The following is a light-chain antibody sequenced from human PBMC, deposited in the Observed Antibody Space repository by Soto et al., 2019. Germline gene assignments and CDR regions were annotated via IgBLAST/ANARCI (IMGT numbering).Light chain of an antibody. Sequence: QAVVTQPPSASGTPGQRVTISCSGSSSNIGRNTVNWFQQLPGTAPKLLMYTNNQRPSGVPDRFSGSKSGTSASLAISGLQSEDEADYYCAAWDDSLNGVVFGGGTKLTVL. CDR3: AAWDDSLNGVV. CDR1: SSNIGRNT. CDR2: TNN. V-gene: IGLV1-44*01. J-gene: IGLJ2*01.